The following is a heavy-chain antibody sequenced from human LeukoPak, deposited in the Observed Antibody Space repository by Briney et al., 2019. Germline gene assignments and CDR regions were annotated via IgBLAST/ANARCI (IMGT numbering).Heavy chain of an antibody. V-gene: IGHV1-69*05. D-gene: IGHD3-16*01. J-gene: IGHJ4*02. CDR1: GGTFSSYA. Sequence: ASVEVSCKASGGTFSSYAISWVRQAPGQGLEWMGGIIPIFGTANHAQKFQGRVTITTDESTSTAYMELSSLRSEDTAVYYCARGGGYDQCYQNYIDYWGQGTLVTVSS. CDR3: ARGGGYDQCYQNYIDY. CDR2: IIPIFGTA.